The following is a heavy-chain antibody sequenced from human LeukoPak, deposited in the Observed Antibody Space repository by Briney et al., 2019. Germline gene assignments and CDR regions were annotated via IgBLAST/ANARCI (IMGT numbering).Heavy chain of an antibody. CDR2: IKHDGSDK. V-gene: IGHV3-7*01. J-gene: IGHJ6*03. CDR1: GFLFSSYW. Sequence: GGSLRLSCAASGFLFSSYWMSWVRQAPGKGLEWVANIKHDGSDKYYVDSVTGRFTISRDNAKNSLSLQMNSLRVEDTAVYYCATICSASCYGYYMDVWGKGTTVTVSS. CDR3: ATICSASCYGYYMDV. D-gene: IGHD3-22*01.